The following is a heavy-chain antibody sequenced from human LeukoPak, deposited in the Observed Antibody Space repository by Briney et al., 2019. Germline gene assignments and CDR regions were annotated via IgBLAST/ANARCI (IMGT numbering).Heavy chain of an antibody. CDR3: ARVWVFDIMVHGNFDL. CDR2: ISAYNGNT. V-gene: IGHV1-18*01. D-gene: IGHD3-10*01. CDR1: GYTFTSYG. J-gene: IGHJ2*01. Sequence: EASVKVSCKASGYTFTSYGISWVRQAPGQGLEWMGWISAYNGNTNYPQKLQGRVTMTTDTSTRTAYMELWSLGSDDTAVYYCARVWVFDIMVHGNFDLWGRGTLVTVSS.